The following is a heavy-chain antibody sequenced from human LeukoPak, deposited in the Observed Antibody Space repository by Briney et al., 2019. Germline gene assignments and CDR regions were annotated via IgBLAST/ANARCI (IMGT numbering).Heavy chain of an antibody. CDR1: GFTFSSYW. V-gene: IGHV3-7*01. D-gene: IGHD6-19*01. CDR3: AKTKRAPLYSSGWFDYYYGMDV. J-gene: IGHJ6*02. CDR2: IKQDGSEK. Sequence: AGGSLRLSCAASGFTFSSYWMSWVRQAPGKGLEWVANIKQDGSEKYYVDSVKGRFTISRDNAKNSLYLQMNSLRAEDTAVYYCAKTKRAPLYSSGWFDYYYGMDVWGQGTTVTVSS.